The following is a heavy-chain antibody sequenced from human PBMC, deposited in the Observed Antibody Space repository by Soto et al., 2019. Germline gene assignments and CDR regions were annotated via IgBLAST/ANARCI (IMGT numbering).Heavy chain of an antibody. CDR3: ARGGITMVRGVIALSGYFDY. CDR1: GGSFSGYY. J-gene: IGHJ4*02. CDR2: INHSGST. V-gene: IGHV4-34*01. D-gene: IGHD3-10*01. Sequence: SETLSLTCAVYGGSFSGYYWSWIRQPPGKGLEWIGEINHSGSTNYNPSLKSRVTISVDTSKNQFSLKLSSVTAADTAVYYCARGGITMVRGVIALSGYFDYWGQGTLVTVSS.